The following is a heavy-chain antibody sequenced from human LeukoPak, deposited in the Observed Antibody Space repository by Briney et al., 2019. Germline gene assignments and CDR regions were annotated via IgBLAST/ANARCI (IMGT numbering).Heavy chain of an antibody. J-gene: IGHJ6*02. V-gene: IGHV7-4-1*02. CDR2: INTNTGNP. D-gene: IGHD5-24*01. CDR3: AREFTERWLQLRDYYYYGMDV. Sequence: ASVKVSCKASGYTFTSYAMNWVRQAPGQGLEWMGWINTNTGNPTYAQGFTGRFVFSLDTSVSTAYLQISSLKAEDTAVYYCAREFTERWLQLRDYYYYGMDVWGQGTTVTVSS. CDR1: GYTFTSYA.